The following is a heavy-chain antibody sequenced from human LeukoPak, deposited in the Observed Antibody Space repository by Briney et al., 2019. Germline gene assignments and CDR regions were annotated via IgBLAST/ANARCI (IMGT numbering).Heavy chain of an antibody. V-gene: IGHV4-34*01. CDR1: GGSFSGYY. Sequence: SETLSLTCAVCGGSFSGYYWSWIRQPPGKGLEWIGEINHSGSTNYNPSLKSRVTISVDTSKNQFSLKLSSVTAADTAVYYCARLGRLGELSLYAPDYWGQGTLVTVSS. J-gene: IGHJ4*02. CDR2: INHSGST. D-gene: IGHD3-16*02. CDR3: ARLGRLGELSLYAPDY.